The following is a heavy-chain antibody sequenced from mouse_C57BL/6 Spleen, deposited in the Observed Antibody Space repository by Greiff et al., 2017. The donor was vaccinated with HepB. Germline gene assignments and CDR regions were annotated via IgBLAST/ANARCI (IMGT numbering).Heavy chain of an antibody. CDR3: ARSGDYYFDY. Sequence: QVQLQQSGAELVRPGTSVKVSCKASGYAFTNYLIEWVKQRPGQGLEWIGVINPGSGGTNYNEKFKGKATLTADKSSSTAYMQLSSLTSEDSAVYFCARSGDYYFDYRGQGTTLTVSS. D-gene: IGHD3-1*01. CDR1: GYAFTNYL. J-gene: IGHJ2*01. V-gene: IGHV1-54*01. CDR2: INPGSGGT.